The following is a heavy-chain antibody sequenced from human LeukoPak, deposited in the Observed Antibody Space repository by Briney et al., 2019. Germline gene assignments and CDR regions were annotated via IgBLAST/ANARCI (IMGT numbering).Heavy chain of an antibody. J-gene: IGHJ4*02. D-gene: IGHD2-15*01. CDR2: ITSGFTP. CDR3: AKDYSDSRVADVFFEY. Sequence: PGGSLRLSCAASGLTFSDYAMSWFRQAPGTGLEWHSGITSGFTPHYADSVKGRFTISRDNSKNTFHLQLNSLRAEDTAVYYCAKDYSDSRVADVFFEYWGQGTLVTVSS. V-gene: IGHV3-23*01. CDR1: GLTFSDYA.